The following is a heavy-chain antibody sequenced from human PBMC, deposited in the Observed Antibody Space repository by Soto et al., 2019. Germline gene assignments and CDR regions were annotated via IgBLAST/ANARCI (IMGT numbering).Heavy chain of an antibody. D-gene: IGHD3-3*01. CDR1: GGSFSGYH. CDR2: INDSGDI. CDR3: ASRSSTLTIFGVAVDPRYYSGMDV. Sequence: SETLSLTCAVYGGSFSGYHWSWIRQTPGKGLEWIGGINDSGDINYNPSLKSRVTILVDSPKKQISLRLSSVTAADTAVYYCASRSSTLTIFGVAVDPRYYSGMDVWGQGTTVTVSS. V-gene: IGHV4-34*01. J-gene: IGHJ6*02.